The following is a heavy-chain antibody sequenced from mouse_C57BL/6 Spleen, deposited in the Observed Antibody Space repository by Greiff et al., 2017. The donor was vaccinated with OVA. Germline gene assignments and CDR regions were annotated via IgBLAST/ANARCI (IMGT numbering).Heavy chain of an antibody. CDR3: ARPPDGYYGYVDV. CDR2: IHPNSGST. V-gene: IGHV1-64*01. CDR1: GYTFTSYW. D-gene: IGHD2-3*01. J-gene: IGHJ1*03. Sequence: QVQLQQPGAELVKPGASVKLSCKASGYTFTSYWMHWVKQRPGQGLEWIGMIHPNSGSTNYNEKFKSKATLTVDKSSSTAYMQLSSLTSEDSAVYYCARPPDGYYGYVDVWGTGTTVTVSS.